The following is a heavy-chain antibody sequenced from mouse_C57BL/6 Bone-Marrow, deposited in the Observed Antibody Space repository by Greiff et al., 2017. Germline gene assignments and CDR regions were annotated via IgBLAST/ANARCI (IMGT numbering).Heavy chain of an antibody. CDR3: ALYYDYDNFDY. J-gene: IGHJ2*01. Sequence: VQLQQSGPELVKPGASVKISCKASGYTFTDYYMNWVKQSHGKSLEWIGDINPNNGGTSYNQKFKGKATLTVDKSSSTAYMELRSLTSEDSAVYYCALYYDYDNFDYWGQGTTLTVSS. CDR1: GYTFTDYY. CDR2: INPNNGGT. D-gene: IGHD2-4*01. V-gene: IGHV1-26*01.